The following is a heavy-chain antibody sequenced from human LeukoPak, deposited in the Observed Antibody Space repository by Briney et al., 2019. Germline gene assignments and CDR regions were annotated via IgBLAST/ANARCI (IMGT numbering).Heavy chain of an antibody. CDR1: GFPFSSYA. D-gene: IGHD6-13*01. CDR3: AKDASDYSSSLL. CDR2: ISGSGGST. Sequence: GGSLRLSCAASGFPFSSYAMSWVLQAPGKGLEWVSAISGSGGSTYYADSVKGRFTISRDNSKNTLYLQMNSLRAEDTAVYYCAKDASDYSSSLLWGQGTLVTVSS. J-gene: IGHJ4*02. V-gene: IGHV3-23*01.